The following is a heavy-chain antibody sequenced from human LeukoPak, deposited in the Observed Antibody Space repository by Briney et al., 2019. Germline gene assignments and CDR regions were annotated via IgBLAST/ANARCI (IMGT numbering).Heavy chain of an antibody. Sequence: GGSLRLSCAASGFTFSSYAMSWVRQAPGKGLEWVSAISGSGGSTYYADSVKGRFTISRDNSKNTLYLQMNSLRAEDTAVYYCAKVPFGVGYYYYMDVWGKGTTVTVSS. D-gene: IGHD3-3*01. J-gene: IGHJ6*03. CDR3: AKVPFGVGYYYYMDV. CDR2: ISGSGGST. V-gene: IGHV3-23*01. CDR1: GFTFSSYA.